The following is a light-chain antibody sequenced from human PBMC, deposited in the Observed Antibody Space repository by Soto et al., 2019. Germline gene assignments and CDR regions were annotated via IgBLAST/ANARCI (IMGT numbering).Light chain of an antibody. CDR3: LQTYNLPRT. J-gene: IGKJ1*01. CDR1: RTLGDS. CDR2: GAS. V-gene: IGKV1-39*01. Sequence: DIQMTQSPSSLSASVGARVPITCRASRTLGDSLSWFQQKAGKPPTQLIYGASALQSGVPVRFSGSASGTDFTLTIRNMQREDFATYYCLQTYNLPRTFGQGTKVEFK.